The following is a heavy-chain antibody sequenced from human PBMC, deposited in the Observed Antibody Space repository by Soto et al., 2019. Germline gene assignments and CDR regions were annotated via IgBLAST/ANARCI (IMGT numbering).Heavy chain of an antibody. CDR1: GFTFSDYY. J-gene: IGHJ6*02. D-gene: IGHD2-2*01. Sequence: QVQLVESGGGLVKPGGSLRLSCAASGFTFSDYYMSWIRQAPGKGLAWVSYISSSGSTIYYADSVKGRFTISRDNAKNSLYLQMNSLRAEDTAVYYCARDSPDIVVVPAAIYGMEVWGQGTTVTVSS. CDR3: ARDSPDIVVVPAAIYGMEV. CDR2: ISSSGSTI. V-gene: IGHV3-11*01.